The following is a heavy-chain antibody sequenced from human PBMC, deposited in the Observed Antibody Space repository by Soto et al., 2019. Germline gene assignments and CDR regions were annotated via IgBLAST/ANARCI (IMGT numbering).Heavy chain of an antibody. V-gene: IGHV3-23*01. CDR2: ISGSGGST. CDR1: GFTFSSYA. D-gene: IGHD3-16*02. J-gene: IGHJ3*02. Sequence: GGSLRLSCAASGFTFSSYAMSWVRQAPGKGLEWVSAISGSGGSTDYADSVKGRFTISRDNSKNTLYLQMNSLRAEDTAVYYCAKTYYDYVWGSYRYEYDAFDIWGQGTMVTVSS. CDR3: AKTYYDYVWGSYRYEYDAFDI.